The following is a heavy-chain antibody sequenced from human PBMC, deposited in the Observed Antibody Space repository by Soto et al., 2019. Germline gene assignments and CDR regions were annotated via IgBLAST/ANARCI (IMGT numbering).Heavy chain of an antibody. V-gene: IGHV4-34*01. CDR2: INHSGST. CDR3: ARGPILKPQTYYDFWSGYSYYYGMDV. J-gene: IGHJ6*02. Sequence: QVQLQQWGAGLLKPSETLSLTCAVYGGSFSGYYWSWIRQPPGKGLEWIGEINHSGSTNYNPSLKSRVTISVDTSKNQFSLKLSSVTAADTAVYYCARGPILKPQTYYDFWSGYSYYYGMDVWGQGTTVTVSS. CDR1: GGSFSGYY. D-gene: IGHD3-3*01.